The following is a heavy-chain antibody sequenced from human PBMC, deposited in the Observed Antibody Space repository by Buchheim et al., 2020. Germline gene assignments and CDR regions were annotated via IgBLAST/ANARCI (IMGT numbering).Heavy chain of an antibody. CDR3: ARDQSSGWYSY. J-gene: IGHJ4*02. D-gene: IGHD6-19*01. Sequence: QVQLVQSGAEVKKPGASVKVSCKASGYTFSSYYMHWVRQAPGQGLEWMGLINPRGVTTSNAQKFQGRVAMTRDTSTSTVYMELSSLRSEDTAVYYCARDQSSGWYSYWSQGTL. CDR1: GYTFSSYY. V-gene: IGHV1-46*01. CDR2: INPRGVTT.